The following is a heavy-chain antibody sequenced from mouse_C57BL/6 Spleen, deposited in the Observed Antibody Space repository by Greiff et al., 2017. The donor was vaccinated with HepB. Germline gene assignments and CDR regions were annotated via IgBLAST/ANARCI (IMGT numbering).Heavy chain of an antibody. D-gene: IGHD2-3*01. CDR1: GFTFSSYA. J-gene: IGHJ2*01. V-gene: IGHV5-9-1*02. CDR2: ISSGGDYI. CDR3: TRECYDGYPDY. Sequence: DVQLVESGEGLVKPGGSLKLSCAASGFTFSSYAMSWVRQTPEKRLEWVAYISSGGDYIYYADTVKGRFTISRDNARNTLYLQMSSLKSEDTAMYYCTRECYDGYPDYWGQGTTLTVSS.